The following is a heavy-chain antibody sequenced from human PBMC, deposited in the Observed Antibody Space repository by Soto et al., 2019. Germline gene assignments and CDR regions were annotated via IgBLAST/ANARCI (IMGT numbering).Heavy chain of an antibody. V-gene: IGHV3-23*01. D-gene: IGHD5-18*01. J-gene: IGHJ4*02. CDR1: GFTFSSYA. CDR3: ARYIRGPTVFYFDF. CDR2: ITYNGDNT. Sequence: GGSLRLSCAASGFTFSSYAMTWVRQAPGKGLEWVSVITYNGDNTYYADSVKGRFTISRDNSKDTVHLQMNSLRAEDTAVYYCARYIRGPTVFYFDFWGPGVLVTVSS.